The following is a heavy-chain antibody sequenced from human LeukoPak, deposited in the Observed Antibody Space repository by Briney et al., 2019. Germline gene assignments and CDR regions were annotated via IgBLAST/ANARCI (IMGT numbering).Heavy chain of an antibody. CDR2: IYPGDSDT. V-gene: IGHV5-51*01. CDR1: GYSFSSSW. CDR3: ARSDDYCSGGSCYSL. D-gene: IGHD2-15*01. J-gene: IGHJ4*02. Sequence: GESPKISCKGSGYSFSSSWIAWVRQMPGKGLEWMGIIYPGDSDTIYSPSFQGQVTISADKSISTAYLQWSSLKASDTAMYYCARSDDYCSGGSCYSLWGQGTLVTVSS.